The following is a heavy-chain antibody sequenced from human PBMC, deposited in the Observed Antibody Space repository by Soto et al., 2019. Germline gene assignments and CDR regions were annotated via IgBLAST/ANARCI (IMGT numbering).Heavy chain of an antibody. CDR3: ARLPGYYDSSGYYYYYYGMDV. CDR1: GYSFTSYW. CDR2: IYPGDSDT. D-gene: IGHD3-22*01. V-gene: IGHV5-51*01. J-gene: IGHJ6*02. Sequence: GESLKISCKGSGYSFTSYWIGWVRQMPGKGLEWMGIIYPGDSDTRYSPSFQGQVTISADKSISTAYLQWSSLKASDTAMYYCARLPGYYDSSGYYYYYYGMDVWGQGTTVTVSS.